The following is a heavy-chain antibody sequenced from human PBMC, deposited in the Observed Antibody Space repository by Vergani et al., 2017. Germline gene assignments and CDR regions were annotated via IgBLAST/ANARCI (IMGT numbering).Heavy chain of an antibody. Sequence: VQLVQSGAEVKKPGASVKVSCKASGYTFTSYYMHWVRQAPGQGLEWMGIINPSGGSTSYAQKFQGRVTMTRDTSTSTAYMELSSLRSEDTAVYYCARDSEQQLTPNWFDPWGQGTLVTVSS. J-gene: IGHJ5*02. V-gene: IGHV1-46*01. CDR2: INPSGGST. D-gene: IGHD6-13*01. CDR1: GYTFTSYY. CDR3: ARDSEQQLTPNWFDP.